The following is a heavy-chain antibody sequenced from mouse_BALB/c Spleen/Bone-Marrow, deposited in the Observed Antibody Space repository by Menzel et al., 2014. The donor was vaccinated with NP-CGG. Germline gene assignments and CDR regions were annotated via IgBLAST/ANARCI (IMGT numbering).Heavy chain of an antibody. V-gene: IGHV1-14*01. CDR1: GYTFTSYV. D-gene: IGHD2-2*01. CDR3: ARSLYGYDWYFDV. Sequence: EVKLMESGPELVKPGASVKMSCKASGYTFTSYVMHWVKQKPGQSLEWIGYINPYNDGTKYNEKFKGKATLTSDKSSSTAYMELSSLTSEDSAVYYCARSLYGYDWYFDVWGAGTTVTVSS. CDR2: INPYNDGT. J-gene: IGHJ1*01.